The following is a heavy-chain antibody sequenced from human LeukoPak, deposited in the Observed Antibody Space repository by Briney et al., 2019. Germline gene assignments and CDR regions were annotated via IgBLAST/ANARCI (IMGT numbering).Heavy chain of an antibody. Sequence: PSETLSLTCTVSGGSISGYYWSWIRQPPGKGLEWIGYIFYSGSTNCNPSLKSRVTISVDTSKNQFSLNLSSVTAADTAIYYCARDTGYLGSNYGMDVWGQGTTVTVSS. J-gene: IGHJ6*02. V-gene: IGHV4-59*01. CDR2: IFYSGST. CDR1: GGSISGYY. CDR3: ARDTGYLGSNYGMDV. D-gene: IGHD3-22*01.